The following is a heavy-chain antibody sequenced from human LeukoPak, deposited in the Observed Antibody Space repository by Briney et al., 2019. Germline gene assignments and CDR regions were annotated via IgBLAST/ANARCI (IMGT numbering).Heavy chain of an antibody. CDR2: MNPNSGNT. V-gene: IGHV1-8*03. CDR3: ARANHLNWFDP. CDR1: GYTFTSYD. J-gene: IGHJ5*02. Sequence: ASVKVSCKASGYTFTSYDINWVRQATGQGLEWMGWMNPNSGNTGYAQKFQGRVTITRNTSISTAYMELSSLRSDDTAVYYCARANHLNWFDPWGQGTLVTVSS.